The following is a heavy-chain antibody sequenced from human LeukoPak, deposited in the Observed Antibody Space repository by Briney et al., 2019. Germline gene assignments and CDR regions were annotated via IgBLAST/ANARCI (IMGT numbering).Heavy chain of an antibody. D-gene: IGHD3-10*01. CDR1: GGSISSYY. V-gene: IGHV4-59*01. CDR3: ARGLLIIDY. J-gene: IGHJ4*02. Sequence: SETLSLTCTVSGGSISSYYWSWIRQPPGKGLEWIGYIYYRGSTNYNPSVNSRVTISVDTSKNQFSLKLSSVTAADTAVYYCARGLLIIDYWGQGTLVTVSS. CDR2: IYYRGST.